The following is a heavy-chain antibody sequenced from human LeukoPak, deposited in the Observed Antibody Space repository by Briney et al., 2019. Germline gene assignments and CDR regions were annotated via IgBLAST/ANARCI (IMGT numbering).Heavy chain of an antibody. CDR2: IKQDGSEK. Sequence: PGGSLRPSCAASGFTFSTYWMSWVRQAPGNVLEWVGIIKQDGSEKYYVDSVKGRFTISRDNAKNSLYLQMNSLRAEDTAVYYCARDEFLGGQGTLVTVSS. CDR1: GFTFSTYW. J-gene: IGHJ4*02. V-gene: IGHV3-7*01. D-gene: IGHD3-3*01. CDR3: ARDEFL.